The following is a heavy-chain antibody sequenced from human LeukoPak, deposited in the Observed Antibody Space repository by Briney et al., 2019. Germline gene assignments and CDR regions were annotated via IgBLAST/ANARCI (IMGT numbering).Heavy chain of an antibody. CDR1: GGTFSSYA. J-gene: IGHJ5*02. CDR3: ATTSNYYGSGSSYNWFDP. V-gene: IGHV1-69*13. D-gene: IGHD3-10*01. CDR2: IIPIFGTA. Sequence: SVKVSCKASGGTFSSYAISWVRQAPGQGLEWMGGIIPIFGTANYAQKFQGRVTITSDEPTSTAYMELSSLRSEDTAVYYCATTSNYYGSGSSYNWFDPWGQGTLVTVSS.